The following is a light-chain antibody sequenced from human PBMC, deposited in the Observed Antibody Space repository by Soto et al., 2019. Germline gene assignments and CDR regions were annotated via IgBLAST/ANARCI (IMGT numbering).Light chain of an antibody. CDR2: GAS. Sequence: EVVLTQSPATLSLSPGERATLSCRASENVRTFVDWYQQKPGQAPRLLIYGASNRATGIPARFSGSGSGTDFTLTISNLDPEDSAVYYCQHHRHWPPWTFGQGTRVEIQ. CDR3: QHHRHWPPWT. J-gene: IGKJ1*01. CDR1: ENVRTF. V-gene: IGKV3-11*01.